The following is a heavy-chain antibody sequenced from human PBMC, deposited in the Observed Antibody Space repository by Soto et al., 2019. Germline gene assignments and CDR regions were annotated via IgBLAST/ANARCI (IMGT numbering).Heavy chain of an antibody. CDR3: ARGHLRVVFGGVIPPNGMDV. D-gene: IGHD3-3*01. Sequence: SVKVSCKASGGTFSSYAISWVRQAPGQGLEWMGGIIPIFGTANYAQKFQGRVTITADESTSTAYMELSSLRSEDTAVYYCARGHLRVVFGGVIPPNGMDVWGQGTTVTVYS. V-gene: IGHV1-69*13. J-gene: IGHJ6*02. CDR2: IIPIFGTA. CDR1: GGTFSSYA.